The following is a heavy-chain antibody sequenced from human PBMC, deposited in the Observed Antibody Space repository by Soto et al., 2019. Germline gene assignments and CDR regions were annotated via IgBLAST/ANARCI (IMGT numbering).Heavy chain of an antibody. V-gene: IGHV3-21*01. D-gene: IGHD3-3*01. CDR1: GFTFSSYS. Sequence: GGSLRLSCAASGFTFSSYSMNWVRQAPGKGLEWVSSISSSISYIYYADSVKGRFTTSRDNAKNSLYLQMNSLRAEDTAVFYCARDSSYYDFWSGPYNWFDPWGQGTLVTVSS. CDR3: ARDSSYYDFWSGPYNWFDP. CDR2: ISSSISYI. J-gene: IGHJ5*02.